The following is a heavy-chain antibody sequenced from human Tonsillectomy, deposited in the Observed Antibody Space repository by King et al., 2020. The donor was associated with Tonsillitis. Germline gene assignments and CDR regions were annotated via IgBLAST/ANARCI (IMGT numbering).Heavy chain of an antibody. Sequence: VQLVESGGGVVQPGRSLRLSCAASGFTFSSYAMHWVRQAPGKGLEWVAVISYDGSNKYYADSVKGRFTISRDNSKNTLYLQMNSLRAEETAVYYCARGHYDFWSGYYFDYWGQGTLVTVSS. CDR2: ISYDGSNK. D-gene: IGHD3-3*01. CDR3: ARGHYDFWSGYYFDY. J-gene: IGHJ4*02. V-gene: IGHV3-30-3*01. CDR1: GFTFSSYA.